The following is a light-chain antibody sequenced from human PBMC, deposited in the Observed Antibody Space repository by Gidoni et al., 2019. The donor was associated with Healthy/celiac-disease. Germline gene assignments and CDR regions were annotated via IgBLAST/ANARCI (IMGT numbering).Light chain of an antibody. CDR1: QSISNY. V-gene: IGKV1-39*01. CDR2: AAS. Sequence: DIQMTQSPSSLSASVGDRVTITCRASQSISNYLNWYQQKPGKAPKLLIYAASSLQSGVPSRFSGSGSGTDFTLTISSLQPEDFATYYCQQSYSTPPWTFXXXTKVEIK. CDR3: QQSYSTPPWT. J-gene: IGKJ1*01.